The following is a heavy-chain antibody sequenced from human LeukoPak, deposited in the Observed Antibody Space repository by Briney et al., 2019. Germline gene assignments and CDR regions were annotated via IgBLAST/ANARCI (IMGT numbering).Heavy chain of an antibody. CDR2: IYTSGST. V-gene: IGHV4-4*07. J-gene: IGHJ6*03. CDR3: ARARFDCSGGSCYPYYYYYYYMDV. Sequence: SETLSLTCSVSGGSISPYYWSWIRQPAGKGLEWIGRIYTSGSTNYNPSLKSRVTMSVDTSKNQFSLKLSSVTAADTAVYYCARARFDCSGGSCYPYYYYYYYMDVWGKGTTVTVSS. CDR1: GGSISPYY. D-gene: IGHD2-15*01.